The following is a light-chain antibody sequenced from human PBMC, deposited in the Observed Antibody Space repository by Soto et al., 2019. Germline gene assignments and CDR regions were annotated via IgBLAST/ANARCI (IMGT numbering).Light chain of an antibody. J-gene: IGKJ5*01. CDR3: HSRA. V-gene: IGKV1-5*01. CDR2: DAS. CDR1: ESISKW. Sequence: DIQMTQFPSTLSASVGDRVTITCRASESISKWLAWYQQKPGTAPKLLIYDASTLESGVPSRFSGSGSGTEFTLTISSLQPDDFATYYCHSRAFGQGTRLEIK.